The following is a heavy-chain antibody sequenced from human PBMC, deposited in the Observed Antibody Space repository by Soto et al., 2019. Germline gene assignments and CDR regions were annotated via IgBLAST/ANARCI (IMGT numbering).Heavy chain of an antibody. Sequence: QVQLVQSGAEVKKPGASVKVSCKASGYTFSSYGISWVRQAPGQGLEWMGWISAYNGNTNDAQNLQGRVTMTTDTSTSTAYMGLRSLRSDDTAVYYCAREGGTWLLNAFDASDIWGQGTMVTVSS. J-gene: IGHJ3*02. CDR2: ISAYNGNT. V-gene: IGHV1-18*01. CDR1: GYTFSSYG. CDR3: AREGGTWLLNAFDASDI. D-gene: IGHD5-12*01.